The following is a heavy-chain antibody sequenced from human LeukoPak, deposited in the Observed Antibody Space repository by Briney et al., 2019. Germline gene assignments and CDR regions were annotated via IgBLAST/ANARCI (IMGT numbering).Heavy chain of an antibody. Sequence: GGSLRLSCAASGFTFSSYAMSWVRQAPGKGLEWVSAISGSGGSTYYADSVKGRFTISRDNSKNTLYLQMNSLRAEDTAVYYCARSPYDFWSGYPKDYYYYMDVWGKETTVTVSS. D-gene: IGHD3-3*01. CDR1: GFTFSSYA. J-gene: IGHJ6*03. V-gene: IGHV3-23*01. CDR2: ISGSGGST. CDR3: ARSPYDFWSGYPKDYYYYMDV.